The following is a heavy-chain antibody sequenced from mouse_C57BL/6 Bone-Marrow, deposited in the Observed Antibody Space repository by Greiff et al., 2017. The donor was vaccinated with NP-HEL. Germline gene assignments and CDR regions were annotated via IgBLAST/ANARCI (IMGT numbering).Heavy chain of an antibody. CDR3: ARGGYYVFAY. CDR2: IHPNSGST. D-gene: IGHD2-3*01. V-gene: IGHV1-64*01. J-gene: IGHJ3*01. CDR1: GYTFTSYW. Sequence: VQLQESGAELVKPGASVKLSCKASGYTFTSYWMHWVKQRPGQGLEWIGMIHPNSGSTNYNEKFKSKATLTVDKSSSTAYMQLSSLTSEDSAVYYCARGGYYVFAYWGQGTLVTVSA.